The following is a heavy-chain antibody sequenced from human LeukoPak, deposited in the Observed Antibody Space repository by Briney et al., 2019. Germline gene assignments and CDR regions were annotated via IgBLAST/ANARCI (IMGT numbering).Heavy chain of an antibody. Sequence: ASVKVSCKASGYTFTGYYMHWVRQAPGQGLEWMGRINPNSGGTNYAQKFQGRVTMTSDTSISTAYMELSRLRSDDTAVYYCARLYGSGRYYLPHYYDSSGYYWDWGQGTLVTVSS. D-gene: IGHD3-22*01. V-gene: IGHV1-2*06. CDR2: INPNSGGT. CDR1: GYTFTGYY. J-gene: IGHJ4*02. CDR3: ARLYGSGRYYLPHYYDSSGYYWD.